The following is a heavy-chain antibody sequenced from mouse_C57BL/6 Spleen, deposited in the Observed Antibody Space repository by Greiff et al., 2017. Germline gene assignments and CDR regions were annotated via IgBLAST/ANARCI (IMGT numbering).Heavy chain of an antibody. D-gene: IGHD4-1*01. CDR2: SRNKANDYTT. V-gene: IGHV7-1*01. J-gene: IGHJ3*01. CDR3: ARDARLTGAFAY. CDR1: GFTFCDFY. Sequence: EVQGVESGGGLVQSGRSLRLSCATSGFTFCDFYMEWVRQAPGKGLEWIAASRNKANDYTTEYSASVKGRFIVSRDTSQSILYLQMNALRAEDTAIYYCARDARLTGAFAYWGQGTLVTVSA.